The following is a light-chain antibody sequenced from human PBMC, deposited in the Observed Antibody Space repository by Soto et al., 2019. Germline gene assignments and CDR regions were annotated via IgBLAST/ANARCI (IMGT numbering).Light chain of an antibody. CDR1: PTINTW. V-gene: IGKV1-5*03. J-gene: IGKJ1*01. Sequence: DIQMPQFPSTLSAAVGDRVTITCRASPTINTWLAWYQQKPGKAPKLLIYKSSSIESGVPSRFSVSGSGTEFNLTISSLQPDDVGTSYCQQYYSYCKTSGQGTKVE. CDR3: QQYYSYCKT. CDR2: KSS.